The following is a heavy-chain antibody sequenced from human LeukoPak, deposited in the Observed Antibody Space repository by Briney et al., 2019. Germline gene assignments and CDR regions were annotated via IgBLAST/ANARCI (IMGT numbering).Heavy chain of an antibody. Sequence: GGSLRLSCAASGFIFTDYWMYWVRQAPGKGLAWVANIKEDGSEKNYVDSVKGRFTISRDNAKNTLYLQMNSLRAEDTAVYFCARERKSSTSMDYWGQGTLVTVSS. D-gene: IGHD2-2*01. CDR1: GFIFTDYW. CDR3: ARERKSSTSMDY. J-gene: IGHJ4*02. CDR2: IKEDGSEK. V-gene: IGHV3-7*01.